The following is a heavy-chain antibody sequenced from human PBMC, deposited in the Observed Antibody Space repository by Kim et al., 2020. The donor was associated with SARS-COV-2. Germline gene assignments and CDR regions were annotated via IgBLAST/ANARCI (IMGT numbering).Heavy chain of an antibody. J-gene: IGHJ4*02. CDR1: GFTFSSYA. CDR2: ISYDGSNK. CDR3: ASSFGSGSYYTPFDY. Sequence: GGSLRLSCAASGFTFSSYAMHWVRQAPGKGLEWVAVISYDGSNKYYADSVKGRFTISRDNSKNTLYLQMNSLRAEDTAVYYCASSFGSGSYYTPFDYWGQRTLVTVSS. D-gene: IGHD3-10*01. V-gene: IGHV3-30-3*01.